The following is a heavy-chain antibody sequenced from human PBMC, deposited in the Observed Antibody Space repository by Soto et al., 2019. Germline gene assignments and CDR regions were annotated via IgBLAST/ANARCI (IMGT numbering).Heavy chain of an antibody. J-gene: IGHJ2*01. D-gene: IGHD6-13*01. Sequence: EVQLVESGGGLVQPGGSLRLSCAASGFTFSDHYMDWVRQAPGKGLEWVGRTTNKANSDTTEYAASVKGRFTISTEDSKNSLYLHIHTLKTQETAVYYCARRGREAAAVTRYVGLWGRGTLVTVSS. CDR3: ARRGREAAAVTRYVGL. CDR1: GFTFSDHY. V-gene: IGHV3-72*01. CDR2: TTNKANSDTT.